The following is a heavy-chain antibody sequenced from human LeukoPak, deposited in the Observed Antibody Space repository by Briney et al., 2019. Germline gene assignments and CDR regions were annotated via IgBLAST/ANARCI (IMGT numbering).Heavy chain of an antibody. V-gene: IGHV3-23*01. CDR2: ISGSGGST. CDR1: GFTFSSYA. D-gene: IGHD3-3*01. CDR3: AKDQRFLEWSPVVDGMDV. J-gene: IGHJ6*02. Sequence: HSGGSLRLSCAASGFTFSSYAMSWVRQAPGKGLEWVSAISGSGGSTYYTDSVKGRFTISRDNSKNTLYLQMNSLRAEDTAVYYCAKDQRFLEWSPVVDGMDVWGQGTTVTVSS.